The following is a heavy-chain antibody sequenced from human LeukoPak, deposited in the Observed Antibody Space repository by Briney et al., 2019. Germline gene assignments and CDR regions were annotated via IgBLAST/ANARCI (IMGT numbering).Heavy chain of an antibody. CDR3: VKDQNFENYYYYGMDV. CDR1: GFTVSSNY. Sequence: PGGSLRLSCAASGFTVSSNYMSWVRQAPGKGLEYVSAISSNGGSTYYADSVKGRFTISRDNSKNTLYLQMSSLRAEDTAVYYCVKDQNFENYYYYGMDVWGQGTTVTVSS. J-gene: IGHJ6*02. CDR2: ISSNGGST. V-gene: IGHV3-64D*06.